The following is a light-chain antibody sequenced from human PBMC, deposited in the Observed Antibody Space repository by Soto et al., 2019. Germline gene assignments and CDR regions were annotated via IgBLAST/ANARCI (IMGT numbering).Light chain of an antibody. V-gene: IGKV1-5*03. J-gene: IGKJ1*01. CDR3: QQYSDSSGA. CDR1: QTISSW. Sequence: DIQMTQSPTTLSGSVGDRVTLACRASQTISSWLAWYQQKPGKAPKILIYKASTLKSGVPSRFSGSGSGTEFTLTISSLQPDDFATYYCQQYSDSSGAFGQGTKVDIK. CDR2: KAS.